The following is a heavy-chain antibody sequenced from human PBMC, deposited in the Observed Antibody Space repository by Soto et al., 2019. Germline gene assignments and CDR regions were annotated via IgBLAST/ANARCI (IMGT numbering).Heavy chain of an antibody. V-gene: IGHV1-18*01. D-gene: IGHD6-19*01. CDR1: GYTFRDYG. J-gene: IGHJ4*02. Sequence: QVQLVQSGAEVKKPGASVKVSCKASGYTFRDYGISWVRQAPGQGLEWMGWISAFNGNTNYTKKFQDRGTVTTDTSTNTAYMERRSLRSDDTAVYYCASDQQWLVPVPLNVDFWGPGTPVIVS. CDR3: ASDQQWLVPVPLNVDF. CDR2: ISAFNGNT.